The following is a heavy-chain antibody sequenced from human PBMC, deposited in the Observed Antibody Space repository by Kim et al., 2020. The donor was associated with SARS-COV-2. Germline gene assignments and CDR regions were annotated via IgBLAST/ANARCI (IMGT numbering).Heavy chain of an antibody. V-gene: IGHV4-39*01. CDR3: ARHNGYSSPASAFDI. CDR1: GGSISSSSYY. D-gene: IGHD5-18*01. CDR2: IYYSGST. J-gene: IGHJ3*02. Sequence: SETLSLTCTVSGGSISSSSYYWGWIRQPPGKGLEWIGSIYYSGSTYYNPSLKSRVTISVDTSKNQFSLKLSSVTAADTAVYYCARHNGYSSPASAFDIWGQGTMVTVSS.